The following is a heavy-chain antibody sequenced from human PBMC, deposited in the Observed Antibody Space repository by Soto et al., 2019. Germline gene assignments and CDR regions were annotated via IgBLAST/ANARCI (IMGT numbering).Heavy chain of an antibody. CDR1: GFTFSSYS. J-gene: IGHJ4*02. Sequence: GSLRLSCAASGFTFSSYSVNWFRQAPWKGLEWISLISNSGSDIFYEDSVKGRFTISRDNDKSSLFLKMNNLRAEDTAVYYCERGVKGYSYGLYYFDNWGQGT. CDR2: ISNSGSDI. V-gene: IGHV3-21*01. CDR3: ERGVKGYSYGLYYFDN. D-gene: IGHD5-18*01.